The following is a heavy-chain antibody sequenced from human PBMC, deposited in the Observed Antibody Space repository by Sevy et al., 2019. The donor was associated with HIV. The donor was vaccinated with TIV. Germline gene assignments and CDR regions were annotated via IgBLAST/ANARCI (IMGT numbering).Heavy chain of an antibody. CDR2: VSYDGSNT. CDR1: GFTFRSFS. Sequence: GGSLRLSCAASGFTFRSFSMHWVRQAPGKWLEWVTTVSYDGSNTYYADSVKGRFAVFRDNSRNLPNLQMNNLRPEDTAVYYCALERLSSDVAEYFQNWGQGTPVTLSS. V-gene: IGHV3-30*09. CDR3: ALERLSSDVAEYFQN. D-gene: IGHD1-1*01. J-gene: IGHJ1*01.